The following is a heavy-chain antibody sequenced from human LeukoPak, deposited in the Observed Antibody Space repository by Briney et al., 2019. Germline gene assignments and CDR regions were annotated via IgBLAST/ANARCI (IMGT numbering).Heavy chain of an antibody. Sequence: ASVKVSCKASGYTFTSYDINWVRQATGQGLEWMGWMNPNSGSTGYAQKFQGRVTMTRNTSISTAYMELSSLRSEDTAVYYCARGVEAAADAFDIWGQGTMVTVS. CDR2: MNPNSGST. D-gene: IGHD6-13*01. V-gene: IGHV1-8*01. CDR3: ARGVEAAADAFDI. J-gene: IGHJ3*02. CDR1: GYTFTSYD.